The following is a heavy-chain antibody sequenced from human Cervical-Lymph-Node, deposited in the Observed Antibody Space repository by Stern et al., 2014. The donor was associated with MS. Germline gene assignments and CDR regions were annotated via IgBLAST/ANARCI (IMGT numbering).Heavy chain of an antibody. D-gene: IGHD3-22*01. Sequence: QVQLEESGAEVKKPGSSVKVSCKTSGGTFTSFAVTWVRQAPGQGLEWMGRIIPILGTTDYAQKFQCRITITADKSTNTAYMDLGSLRSEDTAVYYCARGFNFDSCQRWFDPWGQGTLVTV. CDR2: IIPILGTT. V-gene: IGHV1-69*09. CDR1: GGTFTSFA. CDR3: ARGFNFDSCQRWFDP. J-gene: IGHJ5*02.